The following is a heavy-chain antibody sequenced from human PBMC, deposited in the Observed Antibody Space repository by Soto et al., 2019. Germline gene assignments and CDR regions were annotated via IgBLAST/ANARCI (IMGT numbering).Heavy chain of an antibody. CDR2: ISSSGSTI. CDR3: ARDQDIVATTNFDY. V-gene: IGHV3-11*01. D-gene: IGHD5-12*01. Sequence: GGSLRLSCAASGFTFSDYYMSWIRQAPGKGLEWVSYISSSGSTIYYADSVKGRFTISRDNAKNSLYLQMNSLRAEDTAVYYCARDQDIVATTNFDYWGQGTLVTVSS. CDR1: GFTFSDYY. J-gene: IGHJ4*02.